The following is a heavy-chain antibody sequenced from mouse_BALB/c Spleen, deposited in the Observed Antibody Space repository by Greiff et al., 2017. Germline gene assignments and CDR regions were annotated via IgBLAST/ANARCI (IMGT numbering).Heavy chain of an antibody. Sequence: VQLQQSGAELVKPGASVKLSCTASGFNIKDTYMHWVKQRPEQGLEWIGRIDPANGNTKYDPKFQGKATITADTSSNTAYLQLSSLTSEDTAVYYCARSGDYRYYLDYWGQGTTLTVSS. D-gene: IGHD2-14*01. CDR2: IDPANGNT. CDR3: ARSGDYRYYLDY. V-gene: IGHV14-3*02. J-gene: IGHJ2*01. CDR1: GFNIKDTY.